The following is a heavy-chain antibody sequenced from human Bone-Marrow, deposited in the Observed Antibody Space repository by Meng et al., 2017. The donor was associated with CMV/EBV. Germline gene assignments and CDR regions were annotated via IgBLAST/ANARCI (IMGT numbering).Heavy chain of an antibody. V-gene: IGHV5-51*01. CDR3: ARRADSYDWFDA. CDR1: GYSFTNYW. J-gene: IGHJ5*02. D-gene: IGHD2-21*01. CDR2: IYPGEVDT. Sequence: GESLKISCKGSGYSFTNYWIAWVRQMPGKGLEWMGIIYPGEVDTRYNPSFQGQVTISADKSSRTAYLQWSRLKASETAMYYCARRADSYDWFDAWGQGTRVTGYS.